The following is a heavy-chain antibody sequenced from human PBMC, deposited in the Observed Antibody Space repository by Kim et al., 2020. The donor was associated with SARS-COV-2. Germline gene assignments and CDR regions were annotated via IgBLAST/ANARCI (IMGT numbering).Heavy chain of an antibody. V-gene: IGHV3-7*04. D-gene: IGHD1-1*01. CDR1: GFTFSGHY. CDR3: ARDHWNYFDN. J-gene: IGHJ4*02. CDR2: IKQDGSAT. Sequence: GGSLRLSCAASGFTFSGHYMPWVRQVPGKGLEWVANIKQDGSATLYVDSVKGRFTISRDNAKKSLYLQMNSLRAEDTAMYYCARDHWNYFDNWGQGTLV.